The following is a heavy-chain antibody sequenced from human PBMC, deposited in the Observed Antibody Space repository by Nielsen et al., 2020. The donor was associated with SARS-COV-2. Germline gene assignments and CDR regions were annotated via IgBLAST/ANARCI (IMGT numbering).Heavy chain of an antibody. D-gene: IGHD4-17*01. CDR1: GFTFSSYA. Sequence: ETLSLTCAASGFTFSSYAMSWVRQAPGKGLEWVSAISGSGGSTYYADSVKGRFTISRDNSKNTLYLQMNNLRAEDTAVYYCAKDRDGDYVRWFDPWGQGTLVTVSS. CDR2: ISGSGGST. J-gene: IGHJ5*02. V-gene: IGHV3-23*01. CDR3: AKDRDGDYVRWFDP.